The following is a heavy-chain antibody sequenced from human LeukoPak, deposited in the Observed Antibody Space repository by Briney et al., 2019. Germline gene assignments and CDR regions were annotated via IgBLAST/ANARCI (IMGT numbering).Heavy chain of an antibody. Sequence: ASVKVSCKASGYTFSDFYIHWVRQAPGQGLEYVGWITPKSGDTYSPQRFQGRVTMTRDASISTAYMELSSLRSDDTAVYFCARVRSAAERAWAYWGQGTLVTVSS. D-gene: IGHD1-1*01. CDR2: ITPKSGDT. CDR1: GYTFSDFY. V-gene: IGHV1-2*02. CDR3: ARVRSAAERAWAY. J-gene: IGHJ4*02.